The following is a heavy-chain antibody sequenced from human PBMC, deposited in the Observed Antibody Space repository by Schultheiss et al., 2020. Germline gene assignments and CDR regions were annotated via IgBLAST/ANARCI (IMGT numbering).Heavy chain of an antibody. CDR3: ARDTVTTILGY. V-gene: IGHV3-33*01. CDR1: GFTFSSYG. D-gene: IGHD4-17*01. J-gene: IGHJ4*02. CDR2: IWYDGSNK. Sequence: GGSLRLSCAASGFTFSSYGMHWVRQAPGKGLEWVAVIWYDGSNKYYADSVKGRFTISRDNSKNTLYLQMNSLRAEDTAVYYCARDTVTTILGYWGQGTLVTVSS.